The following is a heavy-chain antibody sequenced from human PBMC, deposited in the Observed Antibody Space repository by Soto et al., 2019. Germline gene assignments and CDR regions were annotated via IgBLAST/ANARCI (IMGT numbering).Heavy chain of an antibody. J-gene: IGHJ4*02. Sequence: TLCLTCAVADGSIGSGGYSWSWIRQPPGKGLECIGYIYHSGSTYYNPSLKSRVTISVDRSKNQFSLKLSSVTAADTAVYYCARGPPLLWWSQGTLVTSPQ. CDR1: DGSIGSGGYS. V-gene: IGHV4-30-2*01. CDR2: IYHSGST. D-gene: IGHD2-21*01. CDR3: ARGPPLLW.